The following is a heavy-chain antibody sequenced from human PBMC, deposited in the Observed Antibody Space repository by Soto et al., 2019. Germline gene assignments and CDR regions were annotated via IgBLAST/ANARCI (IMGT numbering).Heavy chain of an antibody. CDR3: ARGDPYYFDY. D-gene: IGHD3-16*01. J-gene: IGHJ4*02. CDR2: IYYSGST. V-gene: IGHV4-59*01. Sequence: PSENLSLTXTVSGGSISSYYWSWIRQPPGKGLEWIGYIYYSGSTNYNPSLKSRVTISVDTSKNQFSLKLSSVTAADTAVYYCARGDPYYFDYWGQGTLVTVSS. CDR1: GGSISSYY.